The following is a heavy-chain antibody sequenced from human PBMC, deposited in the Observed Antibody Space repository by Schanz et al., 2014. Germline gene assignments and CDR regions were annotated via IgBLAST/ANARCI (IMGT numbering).Heavy chain of an antibody. CDR1: GYTFTTYA. J-gene: IGHJ4*02. V-gene: IGHV1-18*01. D-gene: IGHD5-12*01. Sequence: QVQLVQSGAEVKKPGASVRVSCKASGYTFTTYAMSWVRQAPGQGLEWVGWISVYTGNTKYGQKVQGRVTMTADTSANTGYMELRSLRSDDTAVDYCARGIGGYGANNYFDYWGQGTLVTVSS. CDR3: ARGIGGYGANNYFDY. CDR2: ISVYTGNT.